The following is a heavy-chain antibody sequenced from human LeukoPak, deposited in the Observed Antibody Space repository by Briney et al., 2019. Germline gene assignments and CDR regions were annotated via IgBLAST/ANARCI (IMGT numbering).Heavy chain of an antibody. J-gene: IGHJ6*02. CDR1: GFTFSSSA. D-gene: IGHD3-9*01. CDR2: INSDGRST. CDR3: ARPRNDILSGFHYYYGMDV. Sequence: GGSLRLSCSASGFTFSSSAMHWVRQAPGKGLVRVSRINSDGRSTSYADSVKGRFTISRDNAKNTLYLQMNSLRAEDTAVYYCARPRNDILSGFHYYYGMDVWGQGTTVTVSS. V-gene: IGHV3-74*01.